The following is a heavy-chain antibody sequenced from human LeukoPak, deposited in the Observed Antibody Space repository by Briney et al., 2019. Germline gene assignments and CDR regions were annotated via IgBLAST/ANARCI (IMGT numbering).Heavy chain of an antibody. D-gene: IGHD2/OR15-2a*01. CDR2: ISAYNGNT. V-gene: IGHV1-18*01. CDR3: ARDQRVIVAPNWFDP. J-gene: IGHJ5*02. CDR1: GYTLTSYG. Sequence: ASVKVSCKASGYTLTSYGISWVRQAPGQGLEWMGWISAYNGNTNYAQKLQGRVTMTTDTSTSTAYMELRSLRSDGTAVYYCARDQRVIVAPNWFDPWGQGTLVTVSS.